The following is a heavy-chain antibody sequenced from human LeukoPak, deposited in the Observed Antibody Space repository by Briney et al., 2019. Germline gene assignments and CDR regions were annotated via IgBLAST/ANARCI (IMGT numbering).Heavy chain of an antibody. CDR2: MYHSGST. D-gene: IGHD6-19*01. J-gene: IGHJ5*02. CDR1: GYSLSSGYY. Sequence: SETLSLTCTVSGYSLSSGYYWGWIRQPPGKGLEWIGSMYHSGSTYYKPSLKSRVTISLDTSKNQFSLKLRSVTAADTAVYYCARGQARLAWFDPWGQGTLVTVSS. V-gene: IGHV4-38-2*02. CDR3: ARGQARLAWFDP.